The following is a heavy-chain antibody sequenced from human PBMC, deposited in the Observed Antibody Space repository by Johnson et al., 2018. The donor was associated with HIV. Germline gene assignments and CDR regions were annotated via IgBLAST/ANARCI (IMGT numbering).Heavy chain of an antibody. Sequence: QVQLVESGGGVVQPGRSLRLSCAASGFTFSSYAMHWVRQAPGKGLEWVAVISYDGSNKYYADSVKGRFTISRDNPKNTLYLQMNSLRAEDTAVYYGAREVYDYVWVSYRSPDAFDIWGQGTLVTVSS. V-gene: IGHV3-30-3*01. CDR3: AREVYDYVWVSYRSPDAFDI. CDR1: GFTFSSYA. D-gene: IGHD3-16*02. CDR2: ISYDGSNK. J-gene: IGHJ3*02.